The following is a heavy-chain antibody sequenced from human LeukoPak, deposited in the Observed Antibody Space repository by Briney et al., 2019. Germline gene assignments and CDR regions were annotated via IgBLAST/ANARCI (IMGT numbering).Heavy chain of an antibody. CDR3: AKGAGGFSYYNRFDP. Sequence: PSETLSLTCTVSGGSISSSPYYWGWIRQPPGKGLEWIGSIYYSGTTHYNPSLESRVTISVDTSKNQFSLKLASVTAADTAIYYCAKGAGGFSYYNRFDPWGQGTLVTVSS. CDR2: IYYSGTT. CDR1: GGSISSSPYY. V-gene: IGHV4-39*07. D-gene: IGHD5-18*01. J-gene: IGHJ5*02.